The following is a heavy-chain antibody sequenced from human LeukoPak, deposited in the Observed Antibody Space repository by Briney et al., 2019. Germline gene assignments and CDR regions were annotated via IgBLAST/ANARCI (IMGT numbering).Heavy chain of an antibody. V-gene: IGHV4-34*01. J-gene: IGHJ4*02. CDR2: LNQSEST. Sequence: PSETLSLTCAVYGGSFSGYYWSWIRQPPGKGREGIGELNQSESTNSNPSIKSRVTISVDTSKNQFSLKLSSVTAADTAVYYCARARRSNYYDSSGYPRVYFDYWGQGTLVTVSS. CDR3: ARARRSNYYDSSGYPRVYFDY. D-gene: IGHD3-22*01. CDR1: GGSFSGYY.